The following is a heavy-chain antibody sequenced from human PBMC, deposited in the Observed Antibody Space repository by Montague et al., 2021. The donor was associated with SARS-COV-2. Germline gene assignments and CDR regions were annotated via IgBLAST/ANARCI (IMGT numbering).Heavy chain of an antibody. Sequence: SETLSLTCAVYGGSFSGYYWNWIRQPPGKGLEWIGEINHSGSTNYNPSLKSRVTISVDTSKNQFSLTLSSVTAADTAVYYCVVVPLGPRGRGFDYWGQGTLVTVSS. D-gene: IGHD2-15*01. CDR2: INHSGST. CDR3: VVVPLGPRGRGFDY. J-gene: IGHJ4*02. V-gene: IGHV4-34*01. CDR1: GGSFSGYY.